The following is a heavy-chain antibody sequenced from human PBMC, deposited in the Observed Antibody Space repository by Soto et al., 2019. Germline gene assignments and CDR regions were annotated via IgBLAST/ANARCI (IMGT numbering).Heavy chain of an antibody. CDR2: ISFDGTNK. V-gene: IGHV3-30*03. Sequence: QVQLVESGGGVVQPGRSLRLSCAASGFSFSNSGMHWVRRAPGKGLEWVAVISFDGTNKNYGDSVKGRFSISRDNSKNLLYLQMNSLRGEDTAVYYCARDESPHRNPSWFDPWGQGTLVIVSS. J-gene: IGHJ5*02. CDR3: ARDESPHRNPSWFDP. CDR1: GFSFSNSG.